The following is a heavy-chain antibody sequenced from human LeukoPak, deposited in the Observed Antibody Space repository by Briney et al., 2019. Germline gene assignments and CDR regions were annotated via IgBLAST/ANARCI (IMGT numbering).Heavy chain of an antibody. V-gene: IGHV3-15*01. CDR2: IKSKTDGGTT. J-gene: IGHJ4*02. Sequence: GGSLRLSCAASGFTFSNAWMSWVRQAPGKGLEWVGRIKSKTDGGTTDYAAPVKGRFTISRDDSKNTLYLQMNSLKTEDTAVYYCTREFYYDSSPIDYWGQGTLVTVSS. D-gene: IGHD3-22*01. CDR3: TREFYYDSSPIDY. CDR1: GFTFSNAW.